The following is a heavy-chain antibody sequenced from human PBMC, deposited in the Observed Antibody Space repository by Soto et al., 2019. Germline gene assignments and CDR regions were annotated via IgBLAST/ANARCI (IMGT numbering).Heavy chain of an antibody. CDR1: GFTFSIHA. J-gene: IGHJ4*02. CDR3: ARDGRNADYHH. CDR2: IHGTRSII. V-gene: IGHV3-48*02. Sequence: EVQLVESGGGLVQPGGSLRLSCEVSGFTFSIHAMNWVRQAPGQGLEWVAYIHGTRSIIYYADSVKGRFTISRDNAKNPLFPEKDRLGNEDTAVNYCARDGRNADYHHRGQGTLVNGSS. D-gene: IGHD3-16*01.